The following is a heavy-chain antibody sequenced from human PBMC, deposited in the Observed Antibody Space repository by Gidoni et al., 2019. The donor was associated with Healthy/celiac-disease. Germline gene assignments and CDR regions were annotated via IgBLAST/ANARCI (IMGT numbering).Heavy chain of an antibody. V-gene: IGHV1-18*01. CDR2: ISAYNGNT. CDR1: GYTFTSYG. J-gene: IGHJ6*02. CDR3: ARDLYDFWSGYQYYYYYYGMDV. Sequence: QVQLVQSGAEVKKPGASVKVSCKASGYTFTSYGISWVRQAPGQGLEWMGWISAYNGNTNYAQKLQGRVTMTTDTSTSTAYMELRSLRSDDTAVYYCARDLYDFWSGYQYYYYYYGMDVWGQGTTVTVSS. D-gene: IGHD3-3*01.